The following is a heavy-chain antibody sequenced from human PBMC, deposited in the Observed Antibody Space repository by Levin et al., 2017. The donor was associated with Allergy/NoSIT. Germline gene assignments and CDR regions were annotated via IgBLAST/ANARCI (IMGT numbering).Heavy chain of an antibody. V-gene: IGHV3-23*01. CDR2: ISGSGGST. J-gene: IGHJ2*01. CDR3: AKGGYYDSSGYYYYWYFDL. D-gene: IGHD3-22*01. CDR1: GFTFSSYA. Sequence: LSLTCAASGFTFSSYAMSWVRQAPGKGLEWVSAISGSGGSTYYADSVKGRFTISRDNSKNTLYLQMNSLRAEDTAVYYCAKGGYYDSSGYYYYWYFDLWGRGTLVTVSS.